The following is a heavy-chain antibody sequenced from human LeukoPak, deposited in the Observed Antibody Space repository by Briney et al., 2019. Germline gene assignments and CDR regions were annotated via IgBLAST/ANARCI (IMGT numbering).Heavy chain of an antibody. CDR3: ARGSYYDFWSGYLIPDNWFDP. CDR1: GGSVSSGSYY. D-gene: IGHD3-3*01. J-gene: IGHJ5*02. CDR2: IYYSGST. V-gene: IGHV4-61*01. Sequence: SETLSLTCTVSGGSVSSGSYYWSWIRQPPGKGLEWIGYIYYSGSTNYNPSLKSRVTISVDTSKNQFSLKLSSVTAADTAVYYCARGSYYDFWSGYLIPDNWFDPWGQGTLVTVSS.